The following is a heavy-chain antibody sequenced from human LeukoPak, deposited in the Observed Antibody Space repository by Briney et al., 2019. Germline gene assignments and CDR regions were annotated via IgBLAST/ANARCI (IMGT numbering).Heavy chain of an antibody. V-gene: IGHV3-7*01. CDR1: GFTFSTYW. D-gene: IGHD6-19*01. CDR3: ARDSRAYSSDWDVDY. CDR2: IKQEGSEK. Sequence: GGSLRLSCAASGFTFSTYWMSWGRQTPAKGLELGANIKQEGSEKPDVDSEKGRFPSPIDNAKNSLYLKMNSLRAEDTAVYYCARDSRAYSSDWDVDYWGQGTLVTVSS. J-gene: IGHJ4*02.